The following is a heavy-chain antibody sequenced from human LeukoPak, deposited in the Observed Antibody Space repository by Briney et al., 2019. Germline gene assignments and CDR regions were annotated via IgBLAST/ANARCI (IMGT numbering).Heavy chain of an antibody. D-gene: IGHD3-3*01. Sequence: PGGSLRLSCAASGFTFSSFALTWVRQTPGKGLEWVSAITGGGLHTYYADSVKGRFTISRDNSKNTVYLQMNSLRPDDAAVCYCAKGFRSAGSWGQGTLVTVAS. CDR1: GFTFSSFA. CDR3: AKGFRSAGS. CDR2: ITGGGLHT. V-gene: IGHV3-23*01. J-gene: IGHJ4*02.